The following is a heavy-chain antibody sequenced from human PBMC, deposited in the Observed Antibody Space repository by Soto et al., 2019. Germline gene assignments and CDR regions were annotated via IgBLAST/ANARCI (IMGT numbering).Heavy chain of an antibody. V-gene: IGHV3-21*01. CDR2: ISSSSSYI. Sequence: GGSLRLSCAASGFTFSSYSMNWVRQAPGKGLEWVSSISSSSSYIYYADSVKGRFTISRDNAKNSLYLQMNSLRAEDTAVYYCARARGTIFGVVIMRLITDGMDVWGQGTTVTVSS. D-gene: IGHD3-3*01. J-gene: IGHJ6*02. CDR3: ARARGTIFGVVIMRLITDGMDV. CDR1: GFTFSSYS.